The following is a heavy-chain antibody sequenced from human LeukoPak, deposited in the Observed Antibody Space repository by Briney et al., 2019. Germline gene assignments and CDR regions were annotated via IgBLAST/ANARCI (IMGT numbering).Heavy chain of an antibody. J-gene: IGHJ4*02. CDR2: INHSGST. Sequence: PSETLSLTCAVYGGSFSGYYWSWIRQPPGKGLEWIGEINHSGSTNYNPSLKSRVTISVDTSKNQFSLKLSSVTAADTAVYYCAIRPRYSGDYWGQGTLVTVSS. D-gene: IGHD3-9*01. V-gene: IGHV4-34*01. CDR3: AIRPRYSGDY. CDR1: GGSFSGYY.